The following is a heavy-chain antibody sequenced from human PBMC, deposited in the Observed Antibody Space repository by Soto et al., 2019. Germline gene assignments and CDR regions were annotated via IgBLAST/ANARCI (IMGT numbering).Heavy chain of an antibody. CDR3: ARLVYDTRLNYMYFDF. J-gene: IGHJ4*02. V-gene: IGHV4-4*02. Sequence: ASETLSLTCAVSGVSLTSGNWWTWVRQSPQRGLEYIGEIFHDGTANYYPSFERRVAMSVDTSRNQFSLKLTSVTAADTAVYFWARLVYDTRLNYMYFDFWGPGTLVTVSS. CDR1: GVSLTSGNW. CDR2: IFHDGTA. D-gene: IGHD3-10*01.